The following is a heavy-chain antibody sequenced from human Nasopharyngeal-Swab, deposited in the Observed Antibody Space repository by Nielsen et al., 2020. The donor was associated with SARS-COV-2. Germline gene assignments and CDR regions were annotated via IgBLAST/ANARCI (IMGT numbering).Heavy chain of an antibody. CDR1: GGSVSSYY. CDR2: ISHSEAT. J-gene: IGHJ2*01. D-gene: IGHD2-15*01. V-gene: IGHV4-59*02. Sequence: SETRSLTCSVSGGSVSSYYWSWIRQPPGKGLEWIALISHSEATNYNPSLRGRVTISLDTSNNQLSLRLNSVTAADTAVYFCARDTSAAGSNWHFDLWGRGTLVTVSS. CDR3: ARDTSAAGSNWHFDL.